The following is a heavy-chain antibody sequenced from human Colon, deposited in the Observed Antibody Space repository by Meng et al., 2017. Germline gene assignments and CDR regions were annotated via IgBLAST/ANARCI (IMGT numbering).Heavy chain of an antibody. J-gene: IGHJ5*02. V-gene: IGHV4-39*01. D-gene: IGHD6-19*01. CDR1: GGSISTSGYY. CDR2: IGHSGIT. CDR3: VRSSGWVKTGFDP. Sequence: QPQLQESGPGLGKPSEARARTGRVSGGSISTSGYYWGWIRQPPGKGLEWIGGIGHSGITYYTPSLKSRVTVSIDTSKSQFSLKLTSVTAADTAVYYCVRSSGWVKTGFDPWGQGTLVTVSS.